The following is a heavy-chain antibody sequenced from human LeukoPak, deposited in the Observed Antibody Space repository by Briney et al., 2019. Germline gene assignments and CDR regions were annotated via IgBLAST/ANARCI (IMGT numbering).Heavy chain of an antibody. CDR2: ISYSGNT. J-gene: IGHJ4*01. CDR1: GDSISSRSHH. Sequence: SETLSLTCTVSGDSISSRSHHWAWIRQPRGKGLEWIGSISYSGNTYYNPSLKSRLTISADASKSQFSLRLSSVTAADTAVYYCARHFDYWGHGTLVTVSS. CDR3: ARHFDY. V-gene: IGHV4-39*01.